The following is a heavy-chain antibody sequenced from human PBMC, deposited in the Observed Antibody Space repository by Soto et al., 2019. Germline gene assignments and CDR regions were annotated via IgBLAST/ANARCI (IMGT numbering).Heavy chain of an antibody. Sequence: QSWGSLTLSCAASGFTFSSYAMSWVRQAPGKGLEWVSAISGSGGSTYYSNSVKGRFTISRDNSKNTLYLQMDSLGAEDTDLYYCAKEGPVSLNWFDPWGQGTLVTVSS. CDR3: AKEGPVSLNWFDP. V-gene: IGHV3-23*01. CDR2: ISGSGGST. J-gene: IGHJ5*02. CDR1: GFTFSSYA.